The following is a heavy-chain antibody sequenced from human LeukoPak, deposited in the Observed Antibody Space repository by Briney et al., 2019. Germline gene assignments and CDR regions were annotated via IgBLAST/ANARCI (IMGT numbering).Heavy chain of an antibody. D-gene: IGHD5-24*01. CDR3: ARDPHPRMATISFDY. V-gene: IGHV1-69*04. J-gene: IGHJ4*02. CDR2: IIPILGIA. CDR1: GGTFSSYA. Sequence: GASVKVSCKASGGTFSSYAISWVRQAPGQGLEWMGRIIPILGIANYAQKFQGRVTITADKSTSTAYMELSSLRSEDTAVYYCARDPHPRMATISFDYWGQGTLVTVSS.